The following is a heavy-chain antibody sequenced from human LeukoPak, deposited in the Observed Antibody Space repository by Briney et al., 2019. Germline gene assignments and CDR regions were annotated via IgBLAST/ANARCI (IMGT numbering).Heavy chain of an antibody. CDR2: IYYNGST. V-gene: IGHV4-31*02. CDR1: GGSIRRCGYL. J-gene: IGHJ4*02. D-gene: IGHD4-11*01. Sequence: KPSATPSLPWTLSGGSIRRCGYLWGWVRPHPGKGREWVGYIYYNGSTYYNPSLKSRVTISVDTSKNQFSLKLSSVTAADTAVYYCARGPSMTTVTKFDYWGQGALVTVSS. CDR3: ARGPSMTTVTKFDY.